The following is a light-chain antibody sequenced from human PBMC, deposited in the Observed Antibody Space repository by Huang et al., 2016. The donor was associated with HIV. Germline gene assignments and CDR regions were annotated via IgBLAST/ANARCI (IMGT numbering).Light chain of an antibody. CDR3: QQYNSYWAWT. CDR1: QSISSW. J-gene: IGKJ1*01. CDR2: KAF. Sequence: DIQMTQSPSTLSASVGDRVTITCRASQSISSWLAWYQQKPGKAPKLLIYKAFSLESGVPSRFSGSGSGTEFTLTISSLQPDDFATYYCQQYNSYWAWTFGQGTKVEIK. V-gene: IGKV1-5*03.